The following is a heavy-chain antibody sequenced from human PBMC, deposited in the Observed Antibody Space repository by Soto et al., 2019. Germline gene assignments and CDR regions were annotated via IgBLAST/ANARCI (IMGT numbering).Heavy chain of an antibody. Sequence: EVQLVESGGGLVQPGGSLRLSCAASGFTFSAHYMDWVRQAPGKGLEWVGRIKNKANSYTTAYAASVEGRFTISREDSQNSLYLQMNSLKTEATAVYYCARVSLVGPSGGRYFDYWGQGSQVAVSS. V-gene: IGHV3-72*01. D-gene: IGHD1-26*01. CDR2: IKNKANSYTT. CDR1: GFTFSAHY. CDR3: ARVSLVGPSGGRYFDY. J-gene: IGHJ4*02.